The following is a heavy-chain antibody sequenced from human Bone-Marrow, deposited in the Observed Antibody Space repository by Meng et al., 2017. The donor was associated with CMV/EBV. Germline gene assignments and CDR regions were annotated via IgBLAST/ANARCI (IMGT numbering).Heavy chain of an antibody. CDR2: IIPILGIA. D-gene: IGHD6-13*01. Sequence: SVKVSCKASGGTFSSYAISWVRQAPGQGLEWMGGIIPILGIANYAQKFQGRVTITADKSTSTAYMELSSLRSEDTAVYYCASHRRIAAAIILWAQGTLVTVSS. J-gene: IGHJ4*02. CDR3: ASHRRIAAAIIL. V-gene: IGHV1-69*10. CDR1: GGTFSSYA.